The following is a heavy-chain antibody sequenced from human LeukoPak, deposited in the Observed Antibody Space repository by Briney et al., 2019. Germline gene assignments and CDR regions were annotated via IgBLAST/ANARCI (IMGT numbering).Heavy chain of an antibody. J-gene: IGHJ5*02. CDR3: ARIGIASQTDH. CDR1: RFTFSGYA. Sequence: GGSLRLSCAASRFTFSGYAMNWVRQAPGKGLEWVSTISSSGGSTYYADSVKGRFTVSRDNSKNTLYLQMNSLRAEDTAVYYCARIGIASQTDHWGQGTLVTVSS. D-gene: IGHD6-6*01. V-gene: IGHV3-23*01. CDR2: ISSSGGST.